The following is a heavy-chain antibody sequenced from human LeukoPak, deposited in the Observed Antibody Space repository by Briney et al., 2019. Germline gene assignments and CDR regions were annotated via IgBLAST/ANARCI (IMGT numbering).Heavy chain of an antibody. CDR3: ARDSPLSAAALRYSYGPQLDY. CDR2: ISAHNGNT. V-gene: IGHV1-18*04. D-gene: IGHD5-18*01. CDR1: GYTFTSYG. J-gene: IGHJ4*02. Sequence: ASVKVSCKASGYTFTSYGISWVRQAPGQGLEWMGWISAHNGNTNYAQKLQGRVTMTTDTSTSTAYMKLRRLRSVDTAVYYCARDSPLSAAALRYSYGPQLDYWGQGTLVTVSS.